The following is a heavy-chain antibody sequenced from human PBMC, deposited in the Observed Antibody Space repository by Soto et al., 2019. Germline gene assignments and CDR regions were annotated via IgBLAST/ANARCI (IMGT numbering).Heavy chain of an antibody. CDR3: ARDWEQQLADYYYGMDV. CDR1: GYTFTSYG. CDR2: ISAYNGNT. J-gene: IGHJ6*02. V-gene: IGHV1-18*01. D-gene: IGHD6-13*01. Sequence: QVQLVQSGAEVKKPGASVKVSCKASGYTFTSYGISWVRQAPGQGLEWMGWISAYNGNTNYAQKLQGRVTMTTDTSXSXXYMELRSLRSDDTAVYYCARDWEQQLADYYYGMDVWGQGTTVTVSS.